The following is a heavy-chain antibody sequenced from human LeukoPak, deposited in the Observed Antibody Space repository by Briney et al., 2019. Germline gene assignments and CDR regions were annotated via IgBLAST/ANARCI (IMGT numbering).Heavy chain of an antibody. D-gene: IGHD3-3*01. V-gene: IGHV3-21*01. CDR3: ARGRGRGVVISAFDY. Sequence: GGSLRLSCAASGFTFSSYSMNWVRQAPGKGLEWVSSISSSSSYIYYADSVKGRFTISRDNAKNSLYLQMNSLRAEDTAVYYCARGRGRGVVISAFDYWGQGTLVTVSS. CDR2: ISSSSSYI. J-gene: IGHJ4*02. CDR1: GFTFSSYS.